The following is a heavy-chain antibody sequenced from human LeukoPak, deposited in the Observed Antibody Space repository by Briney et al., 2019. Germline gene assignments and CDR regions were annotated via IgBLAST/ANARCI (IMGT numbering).Heavy chain of an antibody. D-gene: IGHD3-10*01. V-gene: IGHV3-48*01. Sequence: PGGSLRLSCAASGFTFSSYSMNWVRQAPGKGLEWVSYISSSGSTIYYADSVKGRFTISRDNSKNTLYLQMNSLRAEDTAVYYCARDNSVGDIAWWFDPWGQGTLVTVSS. CDR2: ISSSGSTI. CDR3: ARDNSVGDIAWWFDP. CDR1: GFTFSSYS. J-gene: IGHJ5*02.